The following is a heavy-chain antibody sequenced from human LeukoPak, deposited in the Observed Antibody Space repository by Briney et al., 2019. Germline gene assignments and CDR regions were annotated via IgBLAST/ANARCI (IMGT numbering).Heavy chain of an antibody. Sequence: ASVKVSCTASGSTFTPYYMHWVRQAPGQGLEWMGWINPNSGGTNYAQKVQGRVTMTRDTSISTAYMELSRLRSDDTAVYYCARDGAAAGDIDYWGQGTLVTVSS. CDR3: ARDGAAAGDIDY. CDR1: GSTFTPYY. D-gene: IGHD6-13*01. CDR2: INPNSGGT. V-gene: IGHV1-2*02. J-gene: IGHJ4*02.